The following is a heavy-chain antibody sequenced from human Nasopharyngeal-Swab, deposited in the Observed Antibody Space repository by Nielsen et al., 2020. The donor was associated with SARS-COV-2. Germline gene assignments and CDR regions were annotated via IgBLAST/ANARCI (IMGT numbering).Heavy chain of an antibody. Sequence: VRQAPGKGLEWVAFIRYDGFNQHYADSVKGRFTIPRDSFKNTLYLQLNSLRAEDTAVYYCAKDHKMDSGGGVGYMDVWGKGTTVTVSS. V-gene: IGHV3-30*02. J-gene: IGHJ6*03. CDR2: IRYDGFNQ. CDR3: AKDHKMDSGGGVGYMDV. D-gene: IGHD3-16*01.